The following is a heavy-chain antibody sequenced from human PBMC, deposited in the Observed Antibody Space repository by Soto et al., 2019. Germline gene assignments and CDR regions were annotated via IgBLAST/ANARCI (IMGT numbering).Heavy chain of an antibody. CDR1: GGSISSGDYY. CDR3: ARGTTMVRGVIITYYYYGMDV. CDR2: IYYSGST. V-gene: IGHV4-30-4*01. Sequence: SETLSLTCTVSGGSISSGDYYWSWIRQPPGKGLEWIGYIYYSGSTYYNPSLKSRVTISVDTSKNQFSLKLSSVTAADTAVYYCARGTTMVRGVIITYYYYGMDVWGQGTTVTVSS. J-gene: IGHJ6*02. D-gene: IGHD3-10*01.